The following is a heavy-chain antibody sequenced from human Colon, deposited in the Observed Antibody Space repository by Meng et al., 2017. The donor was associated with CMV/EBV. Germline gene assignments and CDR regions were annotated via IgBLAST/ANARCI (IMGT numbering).Heavy chain of an antibody. J-gene: IGHJ4*02. CDR1: GGSITISNW. CDR3: ATQDAFCSVF. Sequence: GSLRLSCAVSGGSITISNWWSWVRQPPGKGLEWIGEFSQSGSTHYSPSLKSRVTMSLDKSKNQFSLQLSSVTAADTAVYYCATQDAFCSVFWGQGALVTVSS. D-gene: IGHD2-15*01. V-gene: IGHV4-4*02. CDR2: FSQSGST.